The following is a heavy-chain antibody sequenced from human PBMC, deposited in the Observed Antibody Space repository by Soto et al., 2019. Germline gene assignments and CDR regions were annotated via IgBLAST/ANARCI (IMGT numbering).Heavy chain of an antibody. CDR3: ARETDGMDV. CDR2: TTFDGINK. J-gene: IGHJ6*02. CDR1: GFIFSTYS. Sequence: QVQLVESGGGVVQPGRSLRLSCAASGFIFSTYSIHWVRQAPGKGLEWVAVTTFDGINKYNADSVKGRFTISGDASKKTVYLQMNSLTTEDTAVYFCARETDGMDVWGQGTTVTVSS. V-gene: IGHV3-30*03.